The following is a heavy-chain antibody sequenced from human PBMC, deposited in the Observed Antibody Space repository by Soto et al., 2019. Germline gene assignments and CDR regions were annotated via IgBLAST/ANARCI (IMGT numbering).Heavy chain of an antibody. V-gene: IGHV1-8*01. D-gene: IGHD3-16*02. J-gene: IGHJ4*02. CDR3: ARAKYDYIWGSYRQYASDY. CDR1: GYTFTSYD. Sequence: QVQLVQSGAEVKKPGASVKVSCKASGYTFTSYDINWVRQATGQGLEWMGWMNPNSGNTGYAQKFQGRVTMTRNTSISTAYMELSSLRSEDTAVYYCARAKYDYIWGSYRQYASDYWGQGTLVTVSS. CDR2: MNPNSGNT.